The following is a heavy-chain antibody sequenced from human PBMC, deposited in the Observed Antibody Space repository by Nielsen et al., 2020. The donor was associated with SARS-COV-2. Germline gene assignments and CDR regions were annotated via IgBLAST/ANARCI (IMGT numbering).Heavy chain of an antibody. CDR2: MSYDGNNE. V-gene: IGHV3-30*18. Sequence: GGSLRPSCAASGFAFSDFGMHWVRQAPGKGLEWVSIMSYDGNNENYADSVKGRFTIIKDDSKNTLFLQMNSLRPEDTAVYYCAKDNGYGSGRGLGYFEYWGRGTLVTVSS. D-gene: IGHD3-10*01. CDR3: AKDNGYGSGRGLGYFEY. CDR1: GFAFSDFG. J-gene: IGHJ4*02.